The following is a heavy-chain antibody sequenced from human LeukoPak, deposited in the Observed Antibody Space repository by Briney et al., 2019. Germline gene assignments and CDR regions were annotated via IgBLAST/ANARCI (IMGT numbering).Heavy chain of an antibody. CDR3: ARLQSSSSRYHYYYSMDV. CDR1: GYSFTNYW. CDR2: IYPVDSDT. V-gene: IGHV5-51*01. Sequence: GESLKISCKGSGYSFTNYWIAWVRQMPGKGLEWMGIIYPVDSDTRYSPSFQGQVTISADKSISTAYLQWSSLKASDTAMYYCARLQSSSSRYHYYYSMDVWGQGTTVTVSS. J-gene: IGHJ6*02. D-gene: IGHD6-6*01.